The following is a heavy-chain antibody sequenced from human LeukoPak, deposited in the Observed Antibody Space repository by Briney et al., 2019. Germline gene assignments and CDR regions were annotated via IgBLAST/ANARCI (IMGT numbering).Heavy chain of an antibody. CDR3: ARVYYYDSSGFYFDY. CDR1: GGSISSGDYF. J-gene: IGHJ4*02. D-gene: IGHD3-22*01. V-gene: IGHV4-30-4*01. CDR2: IYYTGST. Sequence: SEALSLTCTVSGGSISSGDYFWTWIRQPPGKGLEWIGYIYYTGSTYYNPSLKSRVSMSLDTSENQFSLRLNSVTAADTAVNYCARVYYYDSSGFYFDYWGQGTLVTVSS.